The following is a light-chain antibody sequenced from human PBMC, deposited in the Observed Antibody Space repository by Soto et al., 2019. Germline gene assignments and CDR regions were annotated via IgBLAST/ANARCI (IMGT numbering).Light chain of an antibody. CDR1: QSVTSNY. CDR3: QQYGTSPPWT. V-gene: IGKV3-20*01. CDR2: AAS. Sequence: SVLTQSPGTLSLSPGERATLSCRAVQSVTSNYLAWYQQKPGQAPRLLIYAASRRAPGIPDRFSASGSGTDFTLTISRLEPEDFAVYFCQQYGTSPPWTFGQGTKVDI. J-gene: IGKJ1*01.